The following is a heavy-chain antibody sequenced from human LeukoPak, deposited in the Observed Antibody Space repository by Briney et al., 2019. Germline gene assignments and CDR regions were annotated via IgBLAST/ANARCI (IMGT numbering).Heavy chain of an antibody. Sequence: DPSETLSLTCTVSGGSISSYYWSWIRQPAGKGLEWIGRIYTSGSTNYNPSLKSRVTMSVDTSKNQFSLKLSPVTAADTAVYYCARDGRLSYYYGMDVWGQGTTVTVSS. CDR3: ARDGRLSYYYGMDV. V-gene: IGHV4-4*07. CDR2: IYTSGST. J-gene: IGHJ6*02. D-gene: IGHD1-26*01. CDR1: GGSISSYY.